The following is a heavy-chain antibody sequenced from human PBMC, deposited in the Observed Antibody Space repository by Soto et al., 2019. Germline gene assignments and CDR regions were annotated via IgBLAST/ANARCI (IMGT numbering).Heavy chain of an antibody. CDR1: GFTFSSYA. D-gene: IGHD3-10*01. Sequence: GGSLRLSCAASGFTFSSYAMSWVRQAPGKGLEWVSAISGSGGSTYYADSVKGRFTISRDNSKNTLYLQMNSLRAEDTAVYYCAKVLAVRGVIRDYYYYMDVWGKGTTVTVSS. CDR2: ISGSGGST. V-gene: IGHV3-23*01. J-gene: IGHJ6*03. CDR3: AKVLAVRGVIRDYYYYMDV.